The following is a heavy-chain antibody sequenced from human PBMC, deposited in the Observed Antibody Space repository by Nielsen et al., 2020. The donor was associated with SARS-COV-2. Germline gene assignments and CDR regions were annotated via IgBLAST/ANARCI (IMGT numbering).Heavy chain of an antibody. D-gene: IGHD3-16*01. CDR3: ARAGGDYMDV. J-gene: IGHJ6*03. Sequence: SLKIFCAASGFTFSSYAMHWVRQAPGKGLEWVAVISYDGSNKYYADSVKGRFTISRDNSKNALYLQMNSLRAEDTAVYYCARAGGDYMDVWGKGTAVTVSS. CDR1: GFTFSSYA. V-gene: IGHV3-30-3*01. CDR2: ISYDGSNK.